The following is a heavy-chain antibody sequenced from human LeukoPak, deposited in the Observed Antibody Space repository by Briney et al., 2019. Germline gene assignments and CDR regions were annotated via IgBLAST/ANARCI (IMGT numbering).Heavy chain of an antibody. CDR1: GYSFTSYW. V-gene: IGHV5-51*01. CDR2: IYPGDSDT. J-gene: IGHJ4*02. Sequence: GESLKISCKGSGYSFTSYWIGWVRQMPGKGLEWMGIIYPGDSDTRYSPSFQGQVTISADKSISTAYLQWSSLKASDTAMCYCARVPDILTGYYPFDYWGQGTLVTVSS. D-gene: IGHD3-9*01. CDR3: ARVPDILTGYYPFDY.